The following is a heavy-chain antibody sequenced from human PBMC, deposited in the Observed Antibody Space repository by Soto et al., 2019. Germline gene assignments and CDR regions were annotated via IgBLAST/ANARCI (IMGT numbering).Heavy chain of an antibody. CDR2: IGTAGDT. V-gene: IGHV3-13*01. CDR3: ARSVLRGYCSSTSCYAYYYYGMDV. J-gene: IGHJ6*02. CDR1: GFTFSSYD. D-gene: IGHD2-2*01. Sequence: GGSLRLSCAASGFTFSSYDMHWVRQATGKGLEWVSAIGTAGDTYYPGSVKGRLTISRENAKNSLYLQMNSLRAGDTAVYYCARSVLRGYCSSTSCYAYYYYGMDVWGQGTTVTVSS.